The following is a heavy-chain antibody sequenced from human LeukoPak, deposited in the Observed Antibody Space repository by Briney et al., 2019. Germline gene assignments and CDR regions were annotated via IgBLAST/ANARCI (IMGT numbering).Heavy chain of an antibody. Sequence: GGSLRLSCAASGFTFDDYAMHWVRQAPGKGLEWVSGISWNSGSIGYADSVKGRFTISRDNAKNSLYLQMNSLRAEDTALYYCAKDGGYYYGSGSQFDYWGQGTLVTVSS. J-gene: IGHJ4*02. CDR3: AKDGGYYYGSGSQFDY. D-gene: IGHD3-10*01. CDR2: ISWNSGSI. CDR1: GFTFDDYA. V-gene: IGHV3-9*01.